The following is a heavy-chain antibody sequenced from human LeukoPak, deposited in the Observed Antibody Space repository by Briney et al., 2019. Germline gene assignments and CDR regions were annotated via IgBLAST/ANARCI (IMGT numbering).Heavy chain of an antibody. D-gene: IGHD1-26*01. CDR1: GYTFTNYG. V-gene: IGHV1-18*01. J-gene: IGHJ4*02. CDR3: ARDNKWELFALDY. CDR2: ISPYNDNT. Sequence: APVKVSCKTSGYTFTNYGLSWVRQAPGQGLEWMGWISPYNDNTNYAQKFQGRVTITADESTSTAYMELSSLTSEDTAVYYCARDNKWELFALDYWGQGTLVTVSS.